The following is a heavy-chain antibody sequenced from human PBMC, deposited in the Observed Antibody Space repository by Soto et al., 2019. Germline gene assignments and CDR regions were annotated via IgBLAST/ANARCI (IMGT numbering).Heavy chain of an antibody. CDR2: IYYSGST. V-gene: IGHV4-39*01. J-gene: IGHJ5*02. CDR1: GGSISSSSYY. D-gene: IGHD3-3*01. CDR3: ARHRNLEWFLESNWFDP. Sequence: SETLSLTCTVSGGSISSSSYYWGWIRQPPGKGLEWIGSIYYSGSTYYNPSLKSRVTISVDTSKNQFSLKLSSVTAADTAVYYCARHRNLEWFLESNWFDPWGQGTLVTVSS.